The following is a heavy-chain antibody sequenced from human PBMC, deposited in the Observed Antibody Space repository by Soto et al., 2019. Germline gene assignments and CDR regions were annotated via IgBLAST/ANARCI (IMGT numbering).Heavy chain of an antibody. CDR1: GFNFGVYG. CDR3: VRDLSIAGDF. CDR2: IAHDAKNQ. D-gene: IGHD3-16*02. V-gene: IGHV3-33*05. J-gene: IGHJ4*02. Sequence: QALLVESGGGVVQPGRSLRLPCAASGFNFGVYGMYWVRQAPGKGLEWVSTIAHDAKNQWYSDSVKGRFIVSRDNPKNTLDLQMDSLRDEDTGVYYCVRDLSIAGDFWGQGALVIVSS.